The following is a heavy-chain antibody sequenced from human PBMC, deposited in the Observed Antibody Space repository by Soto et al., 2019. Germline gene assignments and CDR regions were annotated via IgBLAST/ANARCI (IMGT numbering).Heavy chain of an antibody. J-gene: IGHJ4*02. CDR1: GFSLSTSGVG. CDR2: LYWDDDK. CDR3: ARTSVNWGSRGLVDY. V-gene: IGHV2-5*02. Sequence: KESGPTLVKPTQTLTLTCTFSGFSLSTSGVGVGWIRQPPGKALEWLAFLYWDDDKRYNPSLKSRLTITKDTSKNQVLLTMTNMDPVDTATYYCARTSVNWGSRGLVDYWGQGTLVTVAS. D-gene: IGHD7-27*01.